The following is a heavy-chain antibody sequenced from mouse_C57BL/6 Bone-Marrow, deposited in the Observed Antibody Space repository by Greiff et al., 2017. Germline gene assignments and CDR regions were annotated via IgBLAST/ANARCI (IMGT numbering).Heavy chain of an antibody. CDR1: GFTFSDYY. J-gene: IGHJ4*01. V-gene: IGHV5-12*01. CDR3: ARHGDSYYAMDY. CDR2: ISNGGGST. Sequence: EVKLMESGGGLVKPGGSLKLSCAASGFTFSDYYMSWVRQPPEKRLEWVAYISNGGGSTYYPDTVKGRFTISRDNAKNTLYLQMSRLKSADTAMYYCARHGDSYYAMDYWGQGTSVTVSS.